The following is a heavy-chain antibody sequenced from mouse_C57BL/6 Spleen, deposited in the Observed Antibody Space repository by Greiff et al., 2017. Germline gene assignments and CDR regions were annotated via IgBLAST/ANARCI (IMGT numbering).Heavy chain of an antibody. CDR2: IYPGSGRT. V-gene: IGHV1-55*01. Sequence: VQLQQPGAELVKPGASVKMSCKASGYTFTSYWITWAQQRPGQGLAWIGDIYPGSGRTTYNEKFKSKATLTVDTSSSPAYMQLSSLTSEDSAVYCCARCGSSYEYFDVWGTGTTVTVSS. CDR3: ARCGSSYEYFDV. D-gene: IGHD1-1*01. J-gene: IGHJ1*03. CDR1: GYTFTSYW.